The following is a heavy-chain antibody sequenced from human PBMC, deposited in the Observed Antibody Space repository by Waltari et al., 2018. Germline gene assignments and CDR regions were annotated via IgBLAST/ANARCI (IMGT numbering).Heavy chain of an antibody. CDR2: IYHSGST. CDR1: GYSISSGYY. Sequence: GQLQESGPGLVKPSETLSLTCAVSGYSISSGYYWGWIRQPPGKGLEWIGSIYHSGSTYYNPSLKSRVTISVETSKNQFSLKLSSVTAADTAVYYCARHTGWGYYMDVWGKGTTVTVSS. CDR3: ARHTGWGYYMDV. D-gene: IGHD2-8*02. V-gene: IGHV4-38-2*01. J-gene: IGHJ6*03.